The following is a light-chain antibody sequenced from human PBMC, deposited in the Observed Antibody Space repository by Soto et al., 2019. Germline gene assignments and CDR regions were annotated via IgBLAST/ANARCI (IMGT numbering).Light chain of an antibody. V-gene: IGKV1-5*01. Sequence: DIQMTQSPSTLPASVGARVTITFRPSQSISTWLAWYQQKPGKAPKLLIYDVSTLQSGVPSRFSGGGSGTHFTLTISSLQPDDFATYYCQQYNAYYTFGQGTKVDIK. CDR1: QSISTW. J-gene: IGKJ2*01. CDR2: DVS. CDR3: QQYNAYYT.